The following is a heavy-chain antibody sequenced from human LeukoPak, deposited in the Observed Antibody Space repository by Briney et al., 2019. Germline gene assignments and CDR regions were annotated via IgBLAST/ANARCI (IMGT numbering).Heavy chain of an antibody. V-gene: IGHV4-39*07. Sequence: TSETLSLTCTVSGGSISSSSYYWAWIRQPPGKGLEWVGSIYYSGSTYYNPSLKSRVTISVDTSKNQFSLKLSSVTAADTAVYYCARTQLVRYYFDYWGQGTLVTVSS. CDR1: GGSISSSSYY. CDR2: IYYSGST. CDR3: ARTQLVRYYFDY. D-gene: IGHD6-13*01. J-gene: IGHJ4*02.